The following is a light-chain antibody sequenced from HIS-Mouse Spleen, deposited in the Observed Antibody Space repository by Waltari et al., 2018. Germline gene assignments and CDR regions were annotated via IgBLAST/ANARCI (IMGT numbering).Light chain of an antibody. J-gene: IGKJ4*01. CDR1: QSVLYSSNHKNY. CDR2: WSS. CDR3: QQYYSTLT. Sequence: DIVMTQSPDSLAVSLGERATINCKSSQSVLYSSNHKNYLAWYQQKPGQPPKLLIYWSSTRESGVPDRFSGRGSGTDFTLTISSLQAEDVAVYYCQQYYSTLTFGGGTKVEIK. V-gene: IGKV4-1*01.